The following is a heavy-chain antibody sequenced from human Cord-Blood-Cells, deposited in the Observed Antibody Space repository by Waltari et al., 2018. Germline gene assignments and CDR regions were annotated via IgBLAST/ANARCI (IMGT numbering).Heavy chain of an antibody. CDR2: IYTSGST. D-gene: IGHD3-16*01. CDR3: ARGTFLGDPYYFDY. Sequence: QVQLQESGPGLVKPSETLSLTCTVSGGSISSYYWSWIRQPAGKGLEWIGRIYTSGSTNYNPALKGRVTMSVDTSKNQFSLKLSSVTAADTAVYYCARGTFLGDPYYFDYWGQGTLVTVSS. CDR1: GGSISSYY. J-gene: IGHJ4*02. V-gene: IGHV4-4*07.